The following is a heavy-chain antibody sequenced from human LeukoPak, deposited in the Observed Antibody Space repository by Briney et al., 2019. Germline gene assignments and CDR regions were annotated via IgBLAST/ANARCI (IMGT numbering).Heavy chain of an antibody. D-gene: IGHD3-22*01. J-gene: IGHJ6*03. CDR3: ARGSSNYYDSSGYYYLYYYYYYMDV. V-gene: IGHV7-4-1*02. CDR2: INTNTGNP. Sequence: GASVKVSCKASGYTFTSYAMNWVRQAPGQGLEWMGWINTNTGNPTYAQGFTGRFVFSLDTSVSTAYLQISSLKAEDTAVYYCARGSSNYYDSSGYYYLYYYYYYMDVWGKGTTVTVSS. CDR1: GYTFTSYA.